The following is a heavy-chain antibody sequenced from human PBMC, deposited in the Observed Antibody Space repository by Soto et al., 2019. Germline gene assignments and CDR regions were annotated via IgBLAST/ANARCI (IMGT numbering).Heavy chain of an antibody. Sequence: PSATLSLTCTVSGGSISSGGYYWSWIRQHPGKGLEWIGYIYYSGSTYYNPSLKSRVTISVDTSKNQFSLKLSSVTAADTAVYYCARVFSDSSSFFDPWGQGTLVTAPQ. CDR3: ARVFSDSSSFFDP. CDR2: IYYSGST. D-gene: IGHD6-13*01. V-gene: IGHV4-31*03. CDR1: GGSISSGGYY. J-gene: IGHJ5*02.